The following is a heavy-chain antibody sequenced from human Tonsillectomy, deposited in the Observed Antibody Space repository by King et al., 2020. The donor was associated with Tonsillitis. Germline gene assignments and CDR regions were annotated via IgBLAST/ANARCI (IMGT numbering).Heavy chain of an antibody. V-gene: IGHV3-21*01. CDR3: NTCSSTSCALGGGFDY. CDR1: GFTFSSYS. J-gene: IGHJ4*02. D-gene: IGHD2-2*01. CDR2: ITSSSNYM. Sequence: VQLVESGGGLVKPGGSLRLSCAASGFTFSSYSMNWVRQAPGKGLEWVSSITSSSNYMYYADSVKGRFTISRDNAKNSLYLQMSSLRAEDTAVYYCNTCSSTSCALGGGFDYWGQGTLVTVSS.